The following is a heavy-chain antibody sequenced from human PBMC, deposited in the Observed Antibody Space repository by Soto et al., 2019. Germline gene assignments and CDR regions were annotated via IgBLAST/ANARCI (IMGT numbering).Heavy chain of an antibody. Sequence: QVQLQESGPGLVKPSETLSLTCTVSGGSISSYYWSWIRQPPGKGLEWIGYIYYSGSTNYNPSLKSRVTISVDTSKNQFSLKLSSVTAADTAVYYCASQYCVGGSCYGGEYYFDYWCQGTLVTVSS. D-gene: IGHD2-15*01. CDR2: IYYSGST. V-gene: IGHV4-59*01. CDR3: ASQYCVGGSCYGGEYYFDY. CDR1: GGSISSYY. J-gene: IGHJ4*02.